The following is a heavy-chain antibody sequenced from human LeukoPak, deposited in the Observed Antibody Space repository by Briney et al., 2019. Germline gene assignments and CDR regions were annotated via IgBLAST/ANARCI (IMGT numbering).Heavy chain of an antibody. J-gene: IGHJ4*02. CDR2: IIPIFGTA. Sequence: GSSVKVSCKAPGGTFSSYAISWVRQAPGQGLEWMGGIIPIFGTANYAQKFQGRVTITADESTSTAYMELSSLRSEDTAVYYCARNGYSSGWDFDYWGQGTLVTVSS. V-gene: IGHV1-69*01. D-gene: IGHD6-19*01. CDR3: ARNGYSSGWDFDY. CDR1: GGTFSSYA.